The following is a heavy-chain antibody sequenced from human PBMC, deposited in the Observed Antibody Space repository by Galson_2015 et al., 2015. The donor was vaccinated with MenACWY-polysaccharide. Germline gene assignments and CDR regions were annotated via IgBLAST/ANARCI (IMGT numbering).Heavy chain of an antibody. J-gene: IGHJ3*02. V-gene: IGHV1-2*06. Sequence: SVKVSCKASGYTFTGYYMHWVRQAPGQGLEWMGRINPNSGGTNYAQKFQGRVTMTRDTSISTAYMELSRLRSDDTAVYYCARGEQLWLGNDAFDIWGQGTMVTVSS. CDR1: GYTFTGYY. D-gene: IGHD5-18*01. CDR3: ARGEQLWLGNDAFDI. CDR2: INPNSGGT.